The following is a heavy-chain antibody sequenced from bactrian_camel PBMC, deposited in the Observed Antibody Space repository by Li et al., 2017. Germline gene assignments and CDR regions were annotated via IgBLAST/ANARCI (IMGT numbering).Heavy chain of an antibody. CDR2: IYRGGGST. D-gene: IGHD4*01. V-gene: IGHV3S31*01. CDR3: VRSYGLIATSPNINY. CDR1: GDGYSSAV. Sequence: QLVESGGGSAQTGGSLRLSCAASGDGYSSAVMGWFRQAPGKERQGVASIYRGGGSTYYSDSVRGRFAISLDSAKNTMYLEMNSLKPEDTAVYYCVRSYGLIATSPNINYWGQGTQVTVS. J-gene: IGHJ4*01.